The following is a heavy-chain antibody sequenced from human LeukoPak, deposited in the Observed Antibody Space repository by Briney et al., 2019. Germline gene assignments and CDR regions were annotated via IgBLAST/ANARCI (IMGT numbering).Heavy chain of an antibody. CDR2: ISGSGGST. D-gene: IGHD4-17*01. CDR1: GFTFSSYG. J-gene: IGHJ5*02. Sequence: GGSLRLSCAASGFTFSSYGMSWVRQAPGKGLEWVSAISGSGGSTYYADSVKGRFTISRDNSKNTLYLQMNSLRAEDTAVYYCARARLRDNWFDPWGQGTLVTVSS. CDR3: ARARLRDNWFDP. V-gene: IGHV3-23*01.